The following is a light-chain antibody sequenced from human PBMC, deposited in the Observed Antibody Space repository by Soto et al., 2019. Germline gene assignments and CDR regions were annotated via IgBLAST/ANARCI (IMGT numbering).Light chain of an antibody. V-gene: IGKV3-20*01. CDR3: QQYGGSPLT. CDR2: GAS. CDR1: QSVPTNY. J-gene: IGKJ4*01. Sequence: EFVLTQSPGTLSLSPGDTATLSCRASQSVPTNYLAWYQQKPGQAPSLLIYGASRRATGIPDRFSGSGSGTDFTLTIRLEPEDFAVYYCQQYGGSPLTFGGGTKVEI.